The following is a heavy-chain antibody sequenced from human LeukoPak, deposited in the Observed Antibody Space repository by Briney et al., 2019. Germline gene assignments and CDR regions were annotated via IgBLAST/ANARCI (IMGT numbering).Heavy chain of an antibody. Sequence: GGSLRLSCAASGFTFSSYSMNWVRQAPGKGLEWVSYISSSSSTIYYADSVKGRFTISRDNAKNSLYLQMNSLRAEDTAVYYCARAEGYCSSTSCKYYFDYWGQGTLVTVSS. CDR1: GFTFSSYS. CDR3: ARAEGYCSSTSCKYYFDY. D-gene: IGHD2-2*01. V-gene: IGHV3-48*01. J-gene: IGHJ4*02. CDR2: ISSSSSTI.